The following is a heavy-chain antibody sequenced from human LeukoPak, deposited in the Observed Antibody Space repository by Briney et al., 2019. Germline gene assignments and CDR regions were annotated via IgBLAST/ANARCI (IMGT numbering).Heavy chain of an antibody. V-gene: IGHV3-23*01. CDR2: ISGSGDST. J-gene: IGHJ4*02. D-gene: IGHD1-26*01. CDR3: ARTVVGATGADY. Sequence: PGGSLRLSCAVSGLTFSSYAMSWVRQAPGKGLEWVSVISGSGDSTYYADSVKGRFTISRDNSKNTLYLQMNSLRDEDTAVYYCARTVVGATGADYWGQGTLVTVSS. CDR1: GLTFSSYA.